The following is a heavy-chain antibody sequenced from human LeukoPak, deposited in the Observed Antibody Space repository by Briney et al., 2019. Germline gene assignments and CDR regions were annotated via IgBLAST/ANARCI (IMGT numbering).Heavy chain of an antibody. Sequence: GGSLRLSCAASGFTFSNAWMSWVRQAPGKGLEWVGRIKRKSDGGTTDYAAPVKGRFTISRDDSKNTLYLQMNSLKTEDTAVYYCTTGRGNYCSSTSCYIFDYWGQGTLVTVSS. D-gene: IGHD2-2*01. J-gene: IGHJ4*02. CDR2: IKRKSDGGTT. CDR3: TTGRGNYCSSTSCYIFDY. CDR1: GFTFSNAW. V-gene: IGHV3-15*01.